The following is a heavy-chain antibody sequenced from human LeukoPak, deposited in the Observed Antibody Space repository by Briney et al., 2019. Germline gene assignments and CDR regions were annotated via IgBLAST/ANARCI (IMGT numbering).Heavy chain of an antibody. CDR1: GGSISSYY. D-gene: IGHD3-10*01. Sequence: PSETLSLTCTVSGGSISSYYWSWIRQPPGKGLEWIGYIYYSGSTNYNPSLKSRVTISVDTSKNQFSLKLSSVTAADTAVYYYARGYRGVIHFDYWGQGTLVTVSS. CDR3: ARGYRGVIHFDY. J-gene: IGHJ4*02. V-gene: IGHV4-59*01. CDR2: IYYSGST.